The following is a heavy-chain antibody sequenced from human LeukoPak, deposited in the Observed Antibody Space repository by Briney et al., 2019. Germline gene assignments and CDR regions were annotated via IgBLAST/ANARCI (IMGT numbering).Heavy chain of an antibody. CDR3: AKGLLWFGESKLGYYFDY. J-gene: IGHJ4*02. D-gene: IGHD3-10*01. Sequence: GGSLRLSCAASGFTFSSYAMSWVRQAPGKGLEWVSAISGSGGSTYYADSVKGRFTISRDNSKNTLYLQMNSLRAEDAAVYYCAKGLLWFGESKLGYYFDYWGQGTLVTVSS. CDR1: GFTFSSYA. V-gene: IGHV3-23*01. CDR2: ISGSGGST.